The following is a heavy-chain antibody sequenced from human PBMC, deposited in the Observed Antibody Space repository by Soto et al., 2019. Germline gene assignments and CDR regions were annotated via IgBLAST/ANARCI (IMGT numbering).Heavy chain of an antibody. CDR1: GFTFSSYS. J-gene: IGHJ5*02. CDR2: ISSSSSTI. V-gene: IGHV3-48*01. Sequence: GGSLRLSCAASGFTFSSYSMNWVRQAPGKGLEWVSYISSSSSTIYYADSVKGRFTISRDNAKNSLYLQMNSLRAEDTAVYYCASSGQDIVVVPAAVWSWFDPWGQGTLVTVSS. CDR3: ASSGQDIVVVPAAVWSWFDP. D-gene: IGHD2-2*01.